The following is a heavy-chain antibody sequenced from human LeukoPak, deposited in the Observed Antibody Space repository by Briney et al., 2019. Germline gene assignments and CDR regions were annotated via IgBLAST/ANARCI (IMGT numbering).Heavy chain of an antibody. CDR3: AKDLSDYGDPYYFDY. CDR2: ISASGGS. CDR1: GFTFSSYA. J-gene: IGHJ4*02. V-gene: IGHV3-23*01. D-gene: IGHD4-17*01. Sequence: GGSLRLSCAASGFTFSSYAMSWVRQAPGKGLEWVSAISASGGSKYADSVKGQFTISRDNSKNTLYLQMKSLRAEDTAVYYCAKDLSDYGDPYYFDYWGQGTLVTVSS.